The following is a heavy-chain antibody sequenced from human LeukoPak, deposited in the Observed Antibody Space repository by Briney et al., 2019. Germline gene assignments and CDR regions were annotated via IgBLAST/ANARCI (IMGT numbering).Heavy chain of an antibody. V-gene: IGHV1-18*01. CDR3: ARDQGYSRSLYYFDY. CDR2: SSAYNGNT. CDR1: GYTFTSYG. J-gene: IGHJ4*02. D-gene: IGHD6-13*01. Sequence: ASVKVSCKASGYTFTSYGISWVRQARGQGLEWMGWSSAYNGNTNYAQKLQGRVTMTTDTSTSTASMELRSLRSDDTAVYYCARDQGYSRSLYYFDYWGQGTLVSVSS.